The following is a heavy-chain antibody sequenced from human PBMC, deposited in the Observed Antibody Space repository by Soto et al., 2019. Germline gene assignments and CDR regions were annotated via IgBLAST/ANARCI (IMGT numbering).Heavy chain of an antibody. J-gene: IGHJ3*02. CDR1: GGSISSSNW. V-gene: IGHV4-4*02. Sequence: SETLSLTCAVSGGSISSSNWWSWVRQPPGKGLEWIGEIYHSGSTNYNPSLKSRVTISVDKSKNQFSLKLSSVTAADTAVYYCARDLQVVTHAFDIWGQGTMVTVSS. CDR3: ARDLQVVTHAFDI. D-gene: IGHD6-13*01. CDR2: IYHSGST.